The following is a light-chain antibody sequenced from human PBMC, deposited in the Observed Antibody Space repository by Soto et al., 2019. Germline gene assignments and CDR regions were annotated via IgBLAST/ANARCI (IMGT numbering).Light chain of an antibody. CDR3: QQYNNWPPYT. V-gene: IGKV3-15*01. CDR1: QSVSSNY. CDR2: GAS. J-gene: IGKJ2*01. Sequence: PGERATLSCRASQSVSSNYLAWYQQKPGQAPRLLIYGASTRATGIPARFSGSGSGTEFTLTISSLQSEDFAVYYCQQYNNWPPYTFGQGTKVDIK.